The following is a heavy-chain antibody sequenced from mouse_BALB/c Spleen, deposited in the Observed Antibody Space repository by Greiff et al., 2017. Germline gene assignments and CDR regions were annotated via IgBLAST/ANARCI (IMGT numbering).Heavy chain of an antibody. CDR1: GYTFTSYW. V-gene: IGHV1-69*02. J-gene: IGHJ2*01. CDR3: ARREMDDLDY. CDR2: IDPSDSYT. D-gene: IGHD2-3*01. Sequence: QVQLKQPGAELVKPGASVKLSCKASGYTFTSYWMHWVKQRPGQGLEWIGEIDPSDSYTNYNQKFKGKATLTVDKSSSTAYMQLSSLTSEDSAVYYCARREMDDLDYWGQGTTLTVSS.